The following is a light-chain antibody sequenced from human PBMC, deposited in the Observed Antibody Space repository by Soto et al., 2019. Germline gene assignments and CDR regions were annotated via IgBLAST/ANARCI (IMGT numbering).Light chain of an antibody. Sequence: QSALNQPPSASGSPGQSVTISCTGTSSDVGGYNYVSWYQQHPGKAPKLMIYEVSKRPSGVPDRFSGSKSGNTASLTVSGLQAEDEADYYYSSYAGSNNPRVFGTGTKLTVL. CDR1: SSDVGGYNY. J-gene: IGLJ1*01. CDR3: SSYAGSNNPRV. CDR2: EVS. V-gene: IGLV2-8*01.